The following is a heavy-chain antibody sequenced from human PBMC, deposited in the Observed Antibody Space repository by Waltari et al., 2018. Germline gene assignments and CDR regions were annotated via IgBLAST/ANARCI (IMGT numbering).Heavy chain of an antibody. D-gene: IGHD3-3*01. CDR2: ISSSGSTI. CDR3: ARDTYYDFWSGYYRDYGMDV. J-gene: IGHJ6*02. Sequence: EVQLVESGGGLVQPGGSLRLSCAASGFTFSSYEMNWVRQAPGKGLGWVSYISSSGSTIYYADSVKGRFTISRDNAKNSLYLQMNSLRAEDTAVYYCARDTYYDFWSGYYRDYGMDVWGQGTTVTVSS. V-gene: IGHV3-48*03. CDR1: GFTFSSYE.